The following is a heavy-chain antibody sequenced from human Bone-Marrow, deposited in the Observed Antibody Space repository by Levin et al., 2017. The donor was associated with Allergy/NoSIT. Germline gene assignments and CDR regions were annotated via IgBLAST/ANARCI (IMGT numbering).Heavy chain of an antibody. CDR1: GFTFSSNT. D-gene: IGHD1-26*01. V-gene: IGHV3-30*04. Sequence: SCAASGFTFSSNTMHWVRQAPGKGLEWVAVISYDGSNKHFADSVKGRFTISRDNSKNTLYLQMNSLRAEDTAVYYCATDVLGATDDYWGQGTLVTVSS. CDR3: ATDVLGATDDY. CDR2: ISYDGSNK. J-gene: IGHJ4*02.